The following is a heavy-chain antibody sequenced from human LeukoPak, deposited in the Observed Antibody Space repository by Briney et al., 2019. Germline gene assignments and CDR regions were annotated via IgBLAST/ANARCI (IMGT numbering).Heavy chain of an antibody. J-gene: IGHJ6*04. CDR2: IKEDGSEK. CDR3: ARDRFGGMDV. D-gene: IGHD3-10*01. Sequence: PGGSLRLSCAASGFTFSSYWMSWVRQAPGKGLEWVASIKEDGSEKYNLETLKGRFTISRDNAKNSLYLQMNTLRDEDTAVYYCARDRFGGMDVWGKGTTVTVSP. CDR1: GFTFSSYW. V-gene: IGHV3-7*01.